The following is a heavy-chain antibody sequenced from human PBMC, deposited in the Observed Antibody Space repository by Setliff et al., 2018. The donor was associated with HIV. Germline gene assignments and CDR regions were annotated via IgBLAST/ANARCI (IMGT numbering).Heavy chain of an antibody. CDR3: AREFTHESANWFLDY. V-gene: IGHV1-2*04. CDR1: GYSFTAYQ. D-gene: IGHD7-27*01. CDR2: INRDSGGT. Sequence: ASVKVSCKTFGYSFTAYQMHWLRQAPGQGLEWMGRINRDSGGTNYAQKFQGWVTMTRDTSISTAYMELSRLRSDDTAVYYCAREFTHESANWFLDYWGQGTLVTVSS. J-gene: IGHJ4*02.